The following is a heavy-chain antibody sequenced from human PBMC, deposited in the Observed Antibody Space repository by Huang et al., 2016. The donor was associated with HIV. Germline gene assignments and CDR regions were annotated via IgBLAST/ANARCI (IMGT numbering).Heavy chain of an antibody. CDR3: TRGPLGWLVHRYFYH. Sequence: EVQLVESGGGLVQPGGSLRVSCASSGFSISTYWMSWVGQTAGKGLEWVGRIKQEGSEKDYVCAVKGRFIISRDNAKNSLYLQMNSLRAEDTAVYYCTRGPLGWLVHRYFYHWGQGTLVTVSS. CDR2: IKQEGSEK. CDR1: GFSISTYW. J-gene: IGHJ1*01. V-gene: IGHV3-7*01. D-gene: IGHD6-19*01.